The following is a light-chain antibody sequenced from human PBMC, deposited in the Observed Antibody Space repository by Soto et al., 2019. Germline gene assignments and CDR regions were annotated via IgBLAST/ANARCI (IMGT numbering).Light chain of an antibody. J-gene: IGKJ5*01. CDR2: GAS. CDR1: QTISNSL. CDR3: QQYGRAPIT. Sequence: EIVLTQSPGTLSLSPGERATLSCRASQTISNSLLAWYQQKPGQSPRLLIYGASSRATGIPDRFIGSGSGTDFTLTISRLEPEDFAVYACQQYGRAPITFGQGTRLEI. V-gene: IGKV3-20*01.